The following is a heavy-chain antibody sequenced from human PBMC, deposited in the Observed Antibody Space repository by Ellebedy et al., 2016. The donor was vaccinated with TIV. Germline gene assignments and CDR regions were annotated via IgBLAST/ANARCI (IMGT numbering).Heavy chain of an antibody. CDR2: ISSNGGST. Sequence: GESLKISCSASGFTFSSYAMHWVRQAPGKGLEYVSAISSNGGSTYYADSVKGRFTVSRDNSKNTLYLQMSSLRAEDTAVYYCVKARHKSELLYDYWGQGTLVTVSS. CDR3: VKARHKSELLYDY. CDR1: GFTFSSYA. J-gene: IGHJ4*02. V-gene: IGHV3-64D*06. D-gene: IGHD1-26*01.